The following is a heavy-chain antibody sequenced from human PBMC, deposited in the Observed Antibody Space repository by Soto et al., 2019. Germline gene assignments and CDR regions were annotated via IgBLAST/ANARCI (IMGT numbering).Heavy chain of an antibody. CDR2: VYYTGST. V-gene: IGHV4-59*11. Sequence: PSETLSLTCSVSAGSISGPYWSWIRQSPGKGLEWLGYVYYTGSTNYSPSLRSRVSISVDTSKNEFSLRLSSVTAADTAVYFCARSVAVPGAHIDYWGQGTQVTVSS. CDR3: ARSVAVPGAHIDY. D-gene: IGHD6-19*01. CDR1: AGSISGPY. J-gene: IGHJ4*02.